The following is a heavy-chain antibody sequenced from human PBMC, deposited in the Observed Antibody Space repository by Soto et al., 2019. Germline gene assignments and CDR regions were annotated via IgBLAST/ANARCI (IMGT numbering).Heavy chain of an antibody. CDR3: ARTMVRGVIISSWCSFDI. CDR1: GGCINNYY. V-gene: IGHV4-59*12. CDR2: IHHSGST. J-gene: IGHJ3*02. D-gene: IGHD3-10*01. Sequence: SETLALTYTVSGGCINNYYWSWIRQPPGKGLEWIGYIHHSGSTYYNPSLESRATISVDRSKNQFSLTLSSVTAADTAVYYCARTMVRGVIISSWCSFDIWGQGTMVTVSS.